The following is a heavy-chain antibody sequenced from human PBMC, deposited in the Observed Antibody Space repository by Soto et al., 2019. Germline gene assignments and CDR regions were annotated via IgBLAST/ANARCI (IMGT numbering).Heavy chain of an antibody. D-gene: IGHD3-10*02. CDR1: GGSISSYY. CDR3: ASMIGDPVLSFDS. V-gene: IGHV4-59*01. J-gene: IGHJ5*01. CDR2: IFYSGST. Sequence: QVQLQESGPGLVKPSETLSLTCTVSGGSISSYYWSWIRQPPGKGLEWIGFIFYSGSTSYNPSLNGRXXISIDTSEYQFSLNLNSVTAADTAVYYCASMIGDPVLSFDSWGQGTLVAVSS.